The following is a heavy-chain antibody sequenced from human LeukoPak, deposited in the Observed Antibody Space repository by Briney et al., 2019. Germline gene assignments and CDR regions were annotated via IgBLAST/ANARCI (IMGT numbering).Heavy chain of an antibody. J-gene: IGHJ3*02. D-gene: IGHD3-3*01. Sequence: PSETLSLTCTVSGGSISSSSYYWGWIRQPPGKGLEWIGSIYYSGSTYYNPSLKSRATISVDTSKNQFSLKLSSVTAADTAVYYCARHSQSNYDFWSAQSAFDIWGQGTMVTVSS. CDR2: IYYSGST. CDR3: ARHSQSNYDFWSAQSAFDI. V-gene: IGHV4-39*01. CDR1: GGSISSSSYY.